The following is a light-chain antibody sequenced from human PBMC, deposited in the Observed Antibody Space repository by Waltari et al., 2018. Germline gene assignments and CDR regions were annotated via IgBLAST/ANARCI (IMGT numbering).Light chain of an antibody. V-gene: IGKV3-15*01. CDR3: QQYNDWPRT. CDR1: QSVSTN. CDR2: SAS. J-gene: IGKJ2*01. Sequence: EIVMTQSPVTLSVSPGERATLSCRASQSVSTNLAWYRQRPGQAPRLLMYSASTRASGPPARFRGSWSGTEFTLTISSLHSEDFAVYYCQQYNDWPRTFGQGTKLEI.